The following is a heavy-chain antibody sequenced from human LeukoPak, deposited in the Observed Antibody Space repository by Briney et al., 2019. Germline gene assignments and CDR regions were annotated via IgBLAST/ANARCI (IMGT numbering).Heavy chain of an antibody. D-gene: IGHD2-15*01. CDR2: ISYDGSNK. Sequence: GRSLRLSCAASGFTFSSYGMHWVRQAPGKGLEWVAVISYDGSNKYYADSVKGRFTISRDNSKNTLYLQMNSLRAEDTAVYYCAKDRWRCDGGSCYSPLSYGMDVWGQGTTVTVSS. V-gene: IGHV3-30*18. J-gene: IGHJ6*02. CDR1: GFTFSSYG. CDR3: AKDRWRCDGGSCYSPLSYGMDV.